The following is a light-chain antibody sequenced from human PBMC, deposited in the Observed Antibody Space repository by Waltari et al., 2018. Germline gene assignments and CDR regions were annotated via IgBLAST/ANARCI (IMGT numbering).Light chain of an antibody. J-gene: IGKJ2*01. Sequence: DIQMTQSPSSLSASVGDRVTITCRASQTISTYLNWYQQKPAKAPKLLIYTASSLQMGVPSRFSGSRSGTDFTLTISSLQPEDFATYYCQQSYSTPPYTFGQGTKLEI. CDR2: TAS. CDR3: QQSYSTPPYT. V-gene: IGKV1-39*01. CDR1: QTISTY.